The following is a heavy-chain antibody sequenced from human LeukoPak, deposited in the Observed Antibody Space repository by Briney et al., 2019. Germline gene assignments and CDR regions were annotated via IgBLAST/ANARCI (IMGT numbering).Heavy chain of an antibody. V-gene: IGHV3-21*04. CDR1: GFTFSSYS. J-gene: IGHJ4*02. CDR2: ISSSSSYI. Sequence: GGSLRLSCAASGFTFSSYSMNWVRQAPGKGLEWVSSISSSSSYIYYADSVKGRFTISRDNSKSTLYLQLNSLRAEDTAVYYCARGLGSYQWGQGTLVTVSS. CDR3: ARGLGSYQ. D-gene: IGHD1-26*01.